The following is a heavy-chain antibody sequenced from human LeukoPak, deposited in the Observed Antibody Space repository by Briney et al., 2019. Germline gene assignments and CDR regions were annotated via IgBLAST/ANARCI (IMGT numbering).Heavy chain of an antibody. CDR1: GGSISSYY. Sequence: DPSETLSLTCTVSGGSISSYYWNWIRQPPVKGLEWIGYIYYSGSTNYNPSLKSRVTISVDRSKNQFSLKLSSVTAADTAVYYCARAVARGSWFDPWGQGTLVTVSS. CDR2: IYYSGST. V-gene: IGHV4-59*01. CDR3: ARAVARGSWFDP. J-gene: IGHJ5*02.